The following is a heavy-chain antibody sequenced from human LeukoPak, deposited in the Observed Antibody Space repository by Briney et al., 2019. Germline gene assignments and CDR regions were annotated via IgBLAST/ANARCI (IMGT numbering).Heavy chain of an antibody. CDR2: IKQDGSEK. CDR1: GFTFSSYW. Sequence: PGGSLRLSCAASGFTFSSYWMSWVRQAPGKGLEWVANIKQDGSEKYYVDSMKGRFTISRDNAKNSLYLQMNSLRAEDTAVYYCARGRNYDFWSGYEDYYYYGMDVWGQGTTVIVSS. D-gene: IGHD3-3*01. CDR3: ARGRNYDFWSGYEDYYYYGMDV. V-gene: IGHV3-7*01. J-gene: IGHJ6*02.